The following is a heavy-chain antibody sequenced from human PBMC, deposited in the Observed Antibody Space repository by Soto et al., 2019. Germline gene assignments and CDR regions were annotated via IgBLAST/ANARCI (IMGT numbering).Heavy chain of an antibody. CDR3: ARSPTLRADFDY. CDR2: INPSVGST. CDR1: GYTFTSYY. V-gene: IGHV1-46*01. J-gene: IGHJ4*02. Sequence: ASVKVSCKASGYTFTSYYMHWVRHAPGQGLEWRGIINPSVGSTSYAQKLQGRVTMTRDTSTSTGYMWRSSLRSDDTAVYYCARSPTLRADFDYWGQGSLVTVSS.